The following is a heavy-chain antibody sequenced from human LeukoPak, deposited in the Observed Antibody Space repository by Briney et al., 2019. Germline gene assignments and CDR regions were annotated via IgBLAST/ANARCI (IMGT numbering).Heavy chain of an antibody. J-gene: IGHJ6*03. Sequence: PSETLSLTCTVSGGSISSFYWSWIRQPPGKGLEWIGYIYYTGSTNYNSSLKSRVTISVDTSKNQFSLNLSSVTAADTAVYYCTRGSIAYYYMDVWGKGTTVTISS. D-gene: IGHD3-22*01. CDR3: TRGSIAYYYMDV. V-gene: IGHV4-59*01. CDR1: GGSISSFY. CDR2: IYYTGST.